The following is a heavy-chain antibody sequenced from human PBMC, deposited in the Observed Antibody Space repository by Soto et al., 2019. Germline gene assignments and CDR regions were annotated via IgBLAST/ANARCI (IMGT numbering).Heavy chain of an antibody. D-gene: IGHD3-10*01. Sequence: QVQLVESGGGVVQPGRSLRLSCAASGFTFSSYGMHWVRQAPGKGLEWVAVISYDGSNKYYADSVKGRFTISKENSKNTLYLQMNSLRAEDTVVYSCAKDRGSYPPLYFDYWGQGTLVTVSS. J-gene: IGHJ4*02. V-gene: IGHV3-30*18. CDR1: GFTFSSYG. CDR2: ISYDGSNK. CDR3: AKDRGSYPPLYFDY.